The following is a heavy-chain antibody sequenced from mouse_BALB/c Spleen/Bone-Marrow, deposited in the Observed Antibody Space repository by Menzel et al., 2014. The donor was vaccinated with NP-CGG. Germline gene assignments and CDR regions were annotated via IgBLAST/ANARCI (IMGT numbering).Heavy chain of an antibody. D-gene: IGHD2-1*01. CDR1: GYKFTDYE. J-gene: IGHJ4*01. CDR3: TREPIYHGNRYGMDY. V-gene: IGHV1-15*01. CDR2: IDPEIGGT. Sequence: VQLVESGAELVRPGASVTLSCKASGYKFTDYEIYWVKQTPVHGLEWIGAIDPEIGGTAYSQKFKGKATLTADISSSTAYMELRSLTSEDSAVYYCTREPIYHGNRYGMDYWGQGTSVTVSS.